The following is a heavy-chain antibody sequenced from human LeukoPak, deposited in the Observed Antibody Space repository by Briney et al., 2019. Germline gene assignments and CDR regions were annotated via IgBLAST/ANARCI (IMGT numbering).Heavy chain of an antibody. J-gene: IGHJ4*02. CDR1: GFTFSDYY. V-gene: IGHV3-11*04. D-gene: IGHD5-18*01. CDR3: AGGYSYGPTTFDY. CDR2: ISSSSSTI. Sequence: GGSLRLSCAASGFTFSDYYMSWIRQAPGKGLEWVSYISSSSSTIYYADSVKGRFTISRDNAKNSLYLQMNSLRDEDTAVYYCAGGYSYGPTTFDYWGQGTLVTVSS.